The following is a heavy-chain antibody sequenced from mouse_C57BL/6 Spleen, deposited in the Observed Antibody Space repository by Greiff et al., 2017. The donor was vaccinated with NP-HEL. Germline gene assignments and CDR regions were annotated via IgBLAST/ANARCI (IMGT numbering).Heavy chain of an antibody. CDR2: IDPETGGT. Sequence: VKLVESGAELVRPGASVTLSCKASGYTFTDYEMHWVKQTPVHGLEWIGAIDPETGGTAYNQKFKGKAILTADKSSSTAYMELRSLTSEDSAVYYCTRWAPDLPWFAYWGQGTLVTVSA. V-gene: IGHV1-15*01. D-gene: IGHD2-1*01. CDR1: GYTFTDYE. CDR3: TRWAPDLPWFAY. J-gene: IGHJ3*01.